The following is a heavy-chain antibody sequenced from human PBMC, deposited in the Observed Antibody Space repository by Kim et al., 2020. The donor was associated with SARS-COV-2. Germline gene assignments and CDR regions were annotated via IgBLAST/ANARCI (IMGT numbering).Heavy chain of an antibody. J-gene: IGHJ6*02. V-gene: IGHV4-59*01. Sequence: TNYNPSLKSRVTISVDTAKNQVSLKLSSVTAADTAVYYCARDLLTYGMDVWGQGTTVTVSS. D-gene: IGHD3-10*01. CDR3: ARDLLTYGMDV. CDR2: T.